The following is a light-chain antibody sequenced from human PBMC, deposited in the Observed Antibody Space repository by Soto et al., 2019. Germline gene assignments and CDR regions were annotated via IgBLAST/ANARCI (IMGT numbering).Light chain of an antibody. CDR1: QGISSY. CDR2: GSS. CDR3: QHTYRTPWT. Sequence: IRMSQSRSSLSACTGDRVTITCLASQGISSYLAWYQQKPGKAPKLLIYGSSRLQTGVPSRFSGSGSGTDFTLTISSVQPEDFATYFCQHTYRTPWTFGQGTKVDIK. V-gene: IGKV1-8*01. J-gene: IGKJ1*01.